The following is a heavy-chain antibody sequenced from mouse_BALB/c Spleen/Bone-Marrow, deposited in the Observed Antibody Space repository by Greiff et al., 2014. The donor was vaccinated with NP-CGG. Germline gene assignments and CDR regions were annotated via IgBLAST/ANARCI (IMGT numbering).Heavy chain of an antibody. CDR3: AIYYYGSSGFAY. CDR2: IDPANGNT. Sequence: EVQLVESGAELVKPGASVKLSCTASGFNIKDTYMHWVKQRPEQGLEWIGRIDPANGNTKYDPKFQGKATITADTSSNTAYLPXSXXXXEDXAVYYCAIYYYGSSGFAYWGQGTLVTVSA. J-gene: IGHJ3*01. CDR1: GFNIKDTY. D-gene: IGHD1-1*01. V-gene: IGHV14-3*02.